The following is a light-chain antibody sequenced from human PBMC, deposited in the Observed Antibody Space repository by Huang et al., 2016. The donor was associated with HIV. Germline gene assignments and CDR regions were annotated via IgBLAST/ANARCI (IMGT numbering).Light chain of an antibody. CDR2: DES. J-gene: IGKJ2*01. V-gene: IGKV1-33*01. Sequence: DIQMTQSPSSLSAPVGDGVTITCQASQDIRKYLNWYQQKPGKAPKLLIYDESNLQTGVPARVSGNGSGTDFTFTISSLQPEDIATYYCQQYDNLYTFGQGTKLEIK. CDR3: QQYDNLYT. CDR1: QDIRKY.